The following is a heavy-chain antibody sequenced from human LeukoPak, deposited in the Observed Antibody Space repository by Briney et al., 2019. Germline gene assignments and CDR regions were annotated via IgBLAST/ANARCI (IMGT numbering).Heavy chain of an antibody. CDR1: GYTFTGYY. V-gene: IGHV1-2*02. Sequence: ASVKVSCKASGYTFTGYYMHWVRQAPGQGLEWMGWITPNSGGTKYAQRFQGRVTMTRDTSISTAYMELSGLRSDDTAVYYCARGFRLSAIEDWFDPWGQGTLVTVSS. CDR3: ARGFRLSAIEDWFDP. J-gene: IGHJ5*02. CDR2: ITPNSGGT. D-gene: IGHD2-2*02.